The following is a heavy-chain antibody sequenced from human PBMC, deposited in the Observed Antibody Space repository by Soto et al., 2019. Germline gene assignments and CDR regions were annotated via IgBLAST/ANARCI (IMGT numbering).Heavy chain of an antibody. J-gene: IGHJ5*02. V-gene: IGHV3-21*01. D-gene: IGHD6-13*01. CDR1: GFTFSTYS. CDR2: ISRDSIFI. CDR3: ARVIAAARKYNWFDP. Sequence: SLRLSCAASGFTFSTYSMNWVRQAPGKGLEWVSSISRDSIFIYYADSVRGRFTISRDNAKNSLYLQMNSLRADDTAVYYCARVIAAARKYNWFDPWGQGTLVTVSS.